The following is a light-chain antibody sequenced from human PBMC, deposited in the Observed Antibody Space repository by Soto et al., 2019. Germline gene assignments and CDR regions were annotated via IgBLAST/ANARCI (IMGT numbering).Light chain of an antibody. CDR2: GAS. V-gene: IGKV3-15*01. Sequence: TELTQSPATLSISPGERATLSCRASQNVGTNLAWYQQKPGQAPRLLIYGASTRAFGLPARFTGSGSGTEFTLTITSLQSEDIAVYYCQQYGSSPYTFGQGTKLEIK. CDR1: QNVGTN. CDR3: QQYGSSPYT. J-gene: IGKJ2*01.